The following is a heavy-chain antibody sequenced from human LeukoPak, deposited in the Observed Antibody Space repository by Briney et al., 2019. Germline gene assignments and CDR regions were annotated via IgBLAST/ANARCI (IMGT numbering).Heavy chain of an antibody. CDR2: IWYDGNKK. CDR1: GFTFSSYG. J-gene: IGHJ6*02. CDR3: AKGKTVARYYYGMDV. D-gene: IGHD4-23*01. V-gene: IGHV3-33*06. Sequence: GGSLRLSCAASGFTFSSYGIYWVRQAPGKGLEWVTIIWYDGNKKYYADSVKGRFTISRDNSRNTVDLQMNSLRAEDTAVYYCAKGKTVARYYYGMDVWGQGTTVTVSS.